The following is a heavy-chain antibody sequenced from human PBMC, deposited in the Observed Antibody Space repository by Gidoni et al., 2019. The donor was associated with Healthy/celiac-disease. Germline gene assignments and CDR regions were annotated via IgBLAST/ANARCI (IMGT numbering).Heavy chain of an antibody. CDR2: INPSGGST. Sequence: QVQLVQSAAEVQKPAASVKVSCKASGYTFTSHYMQWVRQAPGQGLEWMGIINPSGGSTRVAQKFQGRVTMTRDTSTSTVYMEMSRLRSEDTAVYYCARLTGNGYWGQGTLVTVSS. D-gene: IGHD7-27*01. J-gene: IGHJ4*02. CDR1: GYTFTSHY. CDR3: ARLTGNGY. V-gene: IGHV1-46*01.